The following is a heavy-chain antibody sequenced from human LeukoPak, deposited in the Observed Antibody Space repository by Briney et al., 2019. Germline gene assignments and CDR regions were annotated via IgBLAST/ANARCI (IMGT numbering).Heavy chain of an antibody. J-gene: IGHJ3*02. V-gene: IGHV1-8*01. Sequence: ASVKVSCKASGYTFTSYDINWVRQATGRGLEWMGWMNPNSGNTGYAQKFQGRVTMTRNTSISTAYMELSSLRSEDTAVYYCARNRAVTTAFDIWGQGTMVTVSS. CDR3: ARNRAVTTAFDI. CDR2: MNPNSGNT. CDR1: GYTFTSYD. D-gene: IGHD4-17*01.